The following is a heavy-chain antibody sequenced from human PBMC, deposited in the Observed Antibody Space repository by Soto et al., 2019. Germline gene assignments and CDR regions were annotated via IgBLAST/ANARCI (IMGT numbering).Heavy chain of an antibody. V-gene: IGHV3-33*01. CDR1: GFTFSSYG. D-gene: IGHD4-4*01. CDR3: ARDSLEATVTTTGVEYYYYGMDV. J-gene: IGHJ6*02. CDR2: IWYDGSNK. Sequence: ESVGGVVQPGRSLRLSCAASGFTFSSYGMHWVRQAPGKGLEWVAVIWYDGSNKYYADSVKGRFTISRDNSKNTLYLQMNSLRAEDTAVYYCARDSLEATVTTTGVEYYYYGMDVWGQGTTVTVSS.